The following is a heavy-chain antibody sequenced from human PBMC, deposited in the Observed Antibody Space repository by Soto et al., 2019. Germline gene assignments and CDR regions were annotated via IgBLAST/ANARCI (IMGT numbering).Heavy chain of an antibody. CDR2: INPDGGST. CDR1: GYTFTNYY. CDR3: ARERVDGSGGSRRRAGEDT. D-gene: IGHD2-15*01. V-gene: IGHV1-46*01. Sequence: QVQLVQSGAEVKKPGASVKVSCKASGYTFTNYYMHWVRQAPGQGLEWMGIINPDGGSTTYAQNSQGRVTLTRDTSTSTGYRELNSLRTEDTAGNHYARERVDGSGGSRRRAGEDTGGQGTLVTVSS. J-gene: IGHJ5*02.